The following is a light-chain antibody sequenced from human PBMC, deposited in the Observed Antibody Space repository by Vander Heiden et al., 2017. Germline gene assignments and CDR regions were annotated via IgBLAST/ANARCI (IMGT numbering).Light chain of an antibody. CDR1: KLGDKY. V-gene: IGLV3-1*01. CDR3: QAWDSSTAV. J-gene: IGLJ3*02. CDR2: QDS. Sequence: YELPQPPSVSVSPGQTASITCSGDKLGDKYACWYQQKPGQSPVLVIYQDSKRPSGIPERFSGSNAGNTATLTISGTQAMDEADYYCQAWDSSTAVFGGGTKLTVL.